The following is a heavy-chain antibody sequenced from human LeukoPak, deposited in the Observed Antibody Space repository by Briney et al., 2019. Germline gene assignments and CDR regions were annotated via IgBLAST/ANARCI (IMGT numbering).Heavy chain of an antibody. J-gene: IGHJ4*02. V-gene: IGHV3-23*01. CDR1: GFTFSSYA. CDR3: AKDNRYYYDSSGYWFDY. D-gene: IGHD3-22*01. CDR2: ISGSGGST. Sequence: GGSLRLSCAASGFTFSSYAMSWVRQAPGKGLEWVSVISGSGGSTYYADSVKGRFTISRDNSRNTLYLQMNSLRAEDTAVYYCAKDNRYYYDSSGYWFDYWGQGTLVTVSS.